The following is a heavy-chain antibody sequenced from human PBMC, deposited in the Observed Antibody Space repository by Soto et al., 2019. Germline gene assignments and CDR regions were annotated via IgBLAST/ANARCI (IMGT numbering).Heavy chain of an antibody. D-gene: IGHD2-8*01. CDR1: GYTFTSCG. CDR2: ISAYNGNT. CDR3: AREGGYCTNGVCYTYYYYGMDV. V-gene: IGHV1-18*04. Sequence: QVQLVQSGAEVKKPGASVKVSCKASGYTFTSCGISWVRQAPGQGLEWMGWISAYNGNTNYAQKLQGRVTMTTDTSTSTAYMELRSLRSDDTAVYYCAREGGYCTNGVCYTYYYYGMDVWGQGTTVTVSS. J-gene: IGHJ6*02.